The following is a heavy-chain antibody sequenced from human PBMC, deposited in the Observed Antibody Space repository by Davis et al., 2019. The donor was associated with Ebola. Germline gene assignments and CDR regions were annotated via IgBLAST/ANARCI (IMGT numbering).Heavy chain of an antibody. CDR1: GYTFTSYA. CDR2: INAGNGNT. D-gene: IGHD3-22*01. CDR3: ARGSDYYDSSGALDY. Sequence: AASVKVSCKASGYTFTSYAMHWVRQAPGQRLEWMGWINAGNGNTNYSQKFQGRVTITRDTSASTAYMELSSLRSEDTAVYYCARGSDYYDSSGALDYWGQGTLVTASS. J-gene: IGHJ4*02. V-gene: IGHV1-3*01.